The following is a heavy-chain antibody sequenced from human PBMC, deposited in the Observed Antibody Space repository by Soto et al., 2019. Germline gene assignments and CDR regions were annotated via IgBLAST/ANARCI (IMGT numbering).Heavy chain of an antibody. V-gene: IGHV3-74*01. CDR1: GFTFSTYW. CDR3: ARGIRNYYGVDV. CDR2: IKGDGSST. Sequence: EVQLVESGGGLVQPGGSLRLSCAASGFTFSTYWMHWVRQAPGTGLEWVSRIKGDGSSTSYADSVKGRFTISRDNAKNTLYLQMNSLGAEDTAVYWCARGIRNYYGVDVWGQRTTVTVSS. J-gene: IGHJ6*02.